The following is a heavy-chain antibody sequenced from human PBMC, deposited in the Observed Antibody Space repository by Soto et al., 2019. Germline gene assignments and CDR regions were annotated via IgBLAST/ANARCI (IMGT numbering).Heavy chain of an antibody. V-gene: IGHV4-39*01. CDR3: ARHGRTLTGCPIDY. D-gene: IGHD3-9*01. J-gene: IGHJ4*02. Sequence: SDPLSLTGTVSGGYFSSSAYCGWIRQPTGKGLECIQTSYFNGNTYYNPSLKSRVTISIDTSKNQFSLKLSSVTAADTAVYYCARHGRTLTGCPIDYWGQGTLVTVSS. CDR2: SYFNGNT. CDR1: GGYFSSSAY.